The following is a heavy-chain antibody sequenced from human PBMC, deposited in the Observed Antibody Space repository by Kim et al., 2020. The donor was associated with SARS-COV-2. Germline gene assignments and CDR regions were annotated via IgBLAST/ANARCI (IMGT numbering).Heavy chain of an antibody. V-gene: IGHV3-33*05. CDR2: ISYDGSNK. D-gene: IGHD6-13*01. CDR1: GFTFSSYG. CDR3: ARDSTLFAGVGDY. Sequence: GGSLRLSCAASGFTFSSYGMRWVRQAPGKGLEWVAVISYDGSNKYYADSVKGRFTISRDNSKNTLYLQMNSLRAEDTAVYYCARDSTLFAGVGDYWGQGTLVTVSS. J-gene: IGHJ4*02.